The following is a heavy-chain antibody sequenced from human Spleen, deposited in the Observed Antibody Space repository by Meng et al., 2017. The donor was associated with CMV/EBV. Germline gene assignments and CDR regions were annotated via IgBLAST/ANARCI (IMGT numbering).Heavy chain of an antibody. Sequence: ASVKVSCKVSGYTLTELYIHWVRQTPGKGLEWMGGFDPEDGEVIYAKKFQDRLILTEDTSTDTAYLALSSLTFEDTALYYCATASGSYSDWFDPWGQGTLVTVSS. J-gene: IGHJ5*02. CDR3: ATASGSYSDWFDP. CDR2: FDPEDGEV. V-gene: IGHV1-24*01. D-gene: IGHD3-10*01. CDR1: GYTLTELY.